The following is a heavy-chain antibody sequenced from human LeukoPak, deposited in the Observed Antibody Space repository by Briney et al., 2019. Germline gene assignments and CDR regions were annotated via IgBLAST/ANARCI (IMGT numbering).Heavy chain of an antibody. CDR2: INHSGST. V-gene: IGHV4-38-2*02. CDR1: GYSISSGYY. D-gene: IGHD5-12*01. Sequence: SETLSLTCTVSGYSISSGYYWTWIRQPPGKGLEWIGEINHSGSTNYNPSLKSRVTISVDTSRKQFFLRLSSVTAADTAMYYCASSARSGYSGYDPYAFDIWGQGTMVTVSS. J-gene: IGHJ3*02. CDR3: ASSARSGYSGYDPYAFDI.